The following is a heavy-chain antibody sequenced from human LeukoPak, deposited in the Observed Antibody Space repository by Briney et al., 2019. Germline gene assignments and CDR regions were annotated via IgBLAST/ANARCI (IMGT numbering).Heavy chain of an antibody. Sequence: GGSLRLSCAASGFTFSSFGMSWVRQAPGKGLEWVSATSSSDAGTYHAESVRGRFTISRDNSKNTLYLQMNSLRADDAAVYYCARAPVTSCRGAFCYPFDIWGQGTLVTVSS. CDR1: GFTFSSFG. CDR2: TSSSDAGT. D-gene: IGHD2-15*01. CDR3: ARAPVTSCRGAFCYPFDI. J-gene: IGHJ4*02. V-gene: IGHV3-23*01.